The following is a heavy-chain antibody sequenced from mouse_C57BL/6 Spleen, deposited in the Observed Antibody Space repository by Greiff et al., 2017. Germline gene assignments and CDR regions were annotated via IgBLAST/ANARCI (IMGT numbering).Heavy chain of an antibody. V-gene: IGHV3-5*01. CDR2: IYYSGTI. Sequence: EVQLQQSGPGLVKPSQTVFLTCTVTGISITTGNYRWSWIRQFPGNKLEWIGYIYYSGTITYNPSLTSRTTITRDTPKNQFFLEMNSLTAEDTATYYCARVDWDGYFDYWGQGTTLTVSS. J-gene: IGHJ2*01. CDR3: ARVDWDGYFDY. CDR1: GISITTGNYR. D-gene: IGHD4-1*01.